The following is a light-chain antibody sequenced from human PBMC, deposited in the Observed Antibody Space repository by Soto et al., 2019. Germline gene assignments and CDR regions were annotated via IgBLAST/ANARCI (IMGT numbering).Light chain of an antibody. Sequence: EIVLTQSPGTLSLSPGERATLSCRASQSVSSTYLAWYQQKPGQAPRLVIYAASNMSSGIPDRFSGSASGSDLTFTLTSMKPEAVAISSYQRHDTYSTPYTFGQGTKLEIK. CDR2: AAS. CDR3: QRHDTYSTPYT. J-gene: IGKJ2*01. CDR1: QSVSSTY. V-gene: IGKV3-20*01.